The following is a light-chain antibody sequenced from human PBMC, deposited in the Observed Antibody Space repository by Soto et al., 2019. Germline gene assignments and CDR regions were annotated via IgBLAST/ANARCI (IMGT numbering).Light chain of an antibody. J-gene: IGLJ2*01. V-gene: IGLV2-8*01. Sequence: QSVLTQPPSASGSPGQSVTISCTGTSSDVGGYNYVSWYQQHPGKAPKLMIYEVTKRPSGVPDRFSGSKSGNTASLTVSGIQAEDEGDFYCSSYAGSNNFVVFGGGTKLTLL. CDR1: SSDVGGYNY. CDR2: EVT. CDR3: SSYAGSNNFVV.